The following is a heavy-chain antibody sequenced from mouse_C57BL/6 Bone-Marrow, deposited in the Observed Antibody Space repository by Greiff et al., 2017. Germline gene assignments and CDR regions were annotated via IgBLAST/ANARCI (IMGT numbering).Heavy chain of an antibody. CDR2: ISSGSSTI. J-gene: IGHJ2*01. CDR3: AGRDLVSPYYFDY. D-gene: IGHD2-10*02. Sequence: EVQLVESGGGLVKPGGSLKLSCAASGFTFSDYGMHWVRQAPEKGLEWVAYISSGSSTIYYADTVKGRFTISRDNAKNTLFLQMTSLRSEDTAMYYCAGRDLVSPYYFDYWGQGTTLTVSS. CDR1: GFTFSDYG. V-gene: IGHV5-17*01.